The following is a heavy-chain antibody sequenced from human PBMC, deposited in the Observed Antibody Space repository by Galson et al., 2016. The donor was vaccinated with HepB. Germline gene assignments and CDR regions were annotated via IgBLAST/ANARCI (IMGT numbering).Heavy chain of an antibody. Sequence: SLRLSCAASGFTFSIYAMSWVRQASGKGLEWIGRIKKKADRYATTYVASVKGRFTISRDDSENTAYLQMNSLKTEDTAVYYCAGRRDGSGDGFDIWGQGTMVTVTS. J-gene: IGHJ3*02. CDR2: IKKKADRYAT. CDR1: GFTFSIYA. V-gene: IGHV3-73*01. CDR3: AGRRDGSGDGFDI. D-gene: IGHD5-24*01.